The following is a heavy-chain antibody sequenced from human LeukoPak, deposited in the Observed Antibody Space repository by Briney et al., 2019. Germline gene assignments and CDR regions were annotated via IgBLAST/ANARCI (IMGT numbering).Heavy chain of an antibody. Sequence: GGSLRLSCAASGFTFSSYAMSWVRQAPGKGLEWASAISGSGGSTYYADSAKGRFTISRDNSRNTLYLQMNSLTAEDTAVFYCAKDGVILAPGVYWYMDVWGRGTTVTVSS. V-gene: IGHV3-23*01. J-gene: IGHJ6*03. CDR1: GFTFSSYA. CDR2: ISGSGGST. CDR3: AKDGVILAPGVYWYMDV. D-gene: IGHD3-16*02.